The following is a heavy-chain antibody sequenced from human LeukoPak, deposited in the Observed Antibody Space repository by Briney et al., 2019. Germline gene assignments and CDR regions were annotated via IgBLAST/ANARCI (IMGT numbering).Heavy chain of an antibody. CDR1: GFTFSSYA. J-gene: IGHJ5*02. CDR2: ISGSGGST. Sequence: GGSLRLSCAASGFTFSSYAMSWVRQAPGKGLEWVSAISGSGGSTYYADSVKGRFTISRDNSKNTLYLHMNSLRAEDTAVYYCAKGYYGSGSYGWFDPWGQGTLVTVSS. CDR3: AKGYYGSGSYGWFDP. D-gene: IGHD3-10*01. V-gene: IGHV3-23*01.